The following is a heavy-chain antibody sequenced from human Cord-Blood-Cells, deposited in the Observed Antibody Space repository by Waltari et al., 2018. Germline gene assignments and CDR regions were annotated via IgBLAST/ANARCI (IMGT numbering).Heavy chain of an antibody. V-gene: IGHV3-53*01. CDR1: GFTVSSNY. J-gene: IGHJ4*02. D-gene: IGHD1-7*01. CDR2: IYSLGST. Sequence: EVQLVESGGGLIQPGGSLRLSCAASGFTVSSNYMSWVRQVPGKGLEWVSIIYSLGSTYYADTMKGRFTISRDNAKNPLYLQMNSLRAEDTAVYYCARDLDGTGKVVYFDYWGQGTLVTVSS. CDR3: ARDLDGTGKVVYFDY.